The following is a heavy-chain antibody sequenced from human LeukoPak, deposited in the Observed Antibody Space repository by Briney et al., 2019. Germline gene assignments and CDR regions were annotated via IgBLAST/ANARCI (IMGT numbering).Heavy chain of an antibody. CDR1: GFTFSSYA. J-gene: IGHJ4*02. CDR2: ICGSGGST. D-gene: IGHD3-22*01. V-gene: IGHV3-23*01. CDR3: AKDSYYDSSGYYPVDY. Sequence: GGSLRLSCAASGFTFSSYAMSWVRQAPGEGLEWVSDICGSGGSTYYADSVRGRFTVSRDNSKNTLYLQMNSLRAEDTAVYYCAKDSYYDSSGYYPVDYWGQGTLVTVSS.